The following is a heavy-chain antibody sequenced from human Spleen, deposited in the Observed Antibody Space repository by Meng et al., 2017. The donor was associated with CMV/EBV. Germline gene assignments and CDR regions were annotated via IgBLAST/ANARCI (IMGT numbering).Heavy chain of an antibody. CDR3: ARVHGAQYYDDGGYWAD. CDR1: GFTFSDYY. J-gene: IGHJ4*02. V-gene: IGHV3-69-1*02. D-gene: IGHD3-22*01. CDR2: ISSSSTI. Sequence: GESLKISCAASGFTFSDYYMNWVRQAPGKGLEWVSSISSSSTIYYADSVKGRFTISRDNARNSLYLQMNSLRAGDTAVYYCARVHGAQYYDDGGYWADWGQGTLVTVSS.